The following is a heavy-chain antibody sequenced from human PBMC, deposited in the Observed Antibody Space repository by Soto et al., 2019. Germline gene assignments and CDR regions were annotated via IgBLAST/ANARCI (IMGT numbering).Heavy chain of an antibody. J-gene: IGHJ6*02. CDR3: AKWSAPPYYYGMDV. CDR1: GFTFSSYA. Sequence: HPGGSLRLSCAASGFTFSSYAMSWVRQAPGKGLEWVSSISGRGGSTYYADSVKGRFTISRDNSKNTLYLQMNSLRAEDTAVYYCAKWSAPPYYYGMDVWGQGTTVTVSS. V-gene: IGHV3-23*01. D-gene: IGHD3-3*01. CDR2: ISGRGGST.